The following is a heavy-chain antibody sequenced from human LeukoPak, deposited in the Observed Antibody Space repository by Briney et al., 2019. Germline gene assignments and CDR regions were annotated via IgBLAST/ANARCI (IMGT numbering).Heavy chain of an antibody. CDR3: ARHVVPYYYDSSGYSRPGY. Sequence: GESLKISCKGSGYSFTSYWIGWVRRMPGKGLEWMGIIYPGDSDTRYSPSFQGQVTISADKSISTAYLQWSSLKASDTAMYYCARHVVPYYYDSSGYSRPGYWGQGTLVTVSS. V-gene: IGHV5-51*01. D-gene: IGHD3-22*01. J-gene: IGHJ4*02. CDR1: GYSFTSYW. CDR2: IYPGDSDT.